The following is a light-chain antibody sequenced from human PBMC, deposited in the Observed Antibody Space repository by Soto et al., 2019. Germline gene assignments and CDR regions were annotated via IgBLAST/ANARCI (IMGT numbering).Light chain of an antibody. Sequence: EIVLTQSPGTLSLSPGERATLSCMASQSITSSNLAWYQQKPGQAPSLLIYAASSRATGIPDRFSGSGSGTDFTLTISRLEPEDFAVYYCQQYDSSRWTFGQGTKVDIK. V-gene: IGKV3-20*01. CDR2: AAS. CDR3: QQYDSSRWT. J-gene: IGKJ1*01. CDR1: QSITSSN.